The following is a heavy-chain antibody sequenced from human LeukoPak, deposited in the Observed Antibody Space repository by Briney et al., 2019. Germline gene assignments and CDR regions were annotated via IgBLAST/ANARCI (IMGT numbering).Heavy chain of an antibody. CDR2: IYYSGST. J-gene: IGHJ4*02. CDR3: ARTTGESYYFDY. V-gene: IGHV4-30-4*08. CDR1: GGPINGGAYY. D-gene: IGHD7-27*01. Sequence: PSQTLSLTCTVSGGPINGGAYYWSWIRQPPGKGLEWIGYIYYSGSTYYNPSLKSRVTISVDTSKNQFSLKLSSVTAADTAVYYCARTTGESYYFDYWGQGTLVTVSS.